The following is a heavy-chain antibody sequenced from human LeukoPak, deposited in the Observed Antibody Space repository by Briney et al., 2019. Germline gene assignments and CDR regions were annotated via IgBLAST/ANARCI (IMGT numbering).Heavy chain of an antibody. Sequence: ASVKVSCKASRGTFSSYTISWVRQAPGQGLEWMGRIIPILGIANYAQKFQGRVTITADKSTSTAYMELSSLRSEDTAVYYCATSAGVVVVAAYFDYWGQGTLVTVSS. V-gene: IGHV1-69*02. CDR3: ATSAGVVVVAAYFDY. CDR1: RGTFSSYT. CDR2: IIPILGIA. D-gene: IGHD2-15*01. J-gene: IGHJ4*02.